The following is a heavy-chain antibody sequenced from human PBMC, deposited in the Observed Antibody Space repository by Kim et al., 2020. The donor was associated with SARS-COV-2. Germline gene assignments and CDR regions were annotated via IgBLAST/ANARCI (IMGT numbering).Heavy chain of an antibody. Sequence: ASVKVSCKASGYTFTNYAISWVRQAPGQGLAWMGWINTDTGNPTYAQAFTGRFVFSVDTSVSTTYLQISSLKADDTALYYCARVIWGSYRYTDSWGQGTL. CDR3: ARVIWGSYRYTDS. V-gene: IGHV7-4-1*02. J-gene: IGHJ4*02. CDR2: INTDTGNP. D-gene: IGHD3-16*02. CDR1: GYTFTNYA.